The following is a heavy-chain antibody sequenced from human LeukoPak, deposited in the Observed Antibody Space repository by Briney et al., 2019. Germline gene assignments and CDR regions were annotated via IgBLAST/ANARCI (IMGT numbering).Heavy chain of an antibody. CDR2: IYYSGST. J-gene: IGHJ6*02. Sequence: GSLRLSCAASGFTFSSYAMSWVRQAPGKGLEWIGYIYYSGSTNYNPSLKSRVTISVDTSKNQFSLKLSSVTAADTAVYYCARAPGHCSSTSCHYYYYYGMDVWGQGTTVTVSS. CDR3: ARAPGHCSSTSCHYYYYYGMDV. V-gene: IGHV4-59*12. CDR1: GFTFSSYA. D-gene: IGHD2-2*01.